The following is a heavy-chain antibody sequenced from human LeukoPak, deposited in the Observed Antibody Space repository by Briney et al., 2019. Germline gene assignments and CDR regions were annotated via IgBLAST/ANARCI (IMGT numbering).Heavy chain of an antibody. CDR3: ARGLLGYYYDSSGYSAAFDI. J-gene: IGHJ3*02. CDR2: ISAYNGNT. V-gene: IGHV1-18*01. Sequence: ASVKVSCKASGYTFTSYGISWVRQAPGQGLEWMGWISAYNGNTNYAQKLQGRVTMTTDTSTSTAYMELRSLRSDDTAVYYCARGLLGYYYDSSGYSAAFDIWGQGTMVTVSS. CDR1: GYTFTSYG. D-gene: IGHD3-22*01.